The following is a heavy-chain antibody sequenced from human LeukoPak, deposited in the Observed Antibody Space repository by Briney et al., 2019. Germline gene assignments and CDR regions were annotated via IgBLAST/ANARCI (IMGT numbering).Heavy chain of an antibody. Sequence: GGSLRLSCAASGFTFSNYALHWVRQAPGKGLEYVSVISSNGDSTYYANSVKGRFTISRDNSKNTLYLQMNSLRAEDTAVYYCANTPHYYDSSGYYDADFDYWGQGTLVTVSS. CDR2: ISSNGDST. J-gene: IGHJ4*02. V-gene: IGHV3-64*01. CDR3: ANTPHYYDSSGYYDADFDY. D-gene: IGHD3-22*01. CDR1: GFTFSNYA.